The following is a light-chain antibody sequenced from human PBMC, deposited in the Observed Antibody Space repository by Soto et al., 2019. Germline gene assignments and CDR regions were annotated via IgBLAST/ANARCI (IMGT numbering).Light chain of an antibody. J-gene: IGKJ4*01. CDR3: IQDYNYPLT. CDR2: TAS. CDR1: QGIRSE. Sequence: IQMTQSPSTLSASVGDRVTITFRASQGIRSELGWYQQKPGKAPNLLIYTASTLQSGVPSRFSGSGSGTDFTLTISSLQPEDFATYYCIQDYNYPLTFGGGTKVDIK. V-gene: IGKV1-6*01.